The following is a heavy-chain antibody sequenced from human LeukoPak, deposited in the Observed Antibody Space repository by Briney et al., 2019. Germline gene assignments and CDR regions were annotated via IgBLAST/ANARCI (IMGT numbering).Heavy chain of an antibody. CDR3: ARGDGYCSGGNCYGGN. CDR1: RGSFSGYY. V-gene: IGHV4-34*01. CDR2: INHSGST. Sequence: SETLSLTCAVYRGSFSGYYWSWIRQPPGKGLEWIGEINHSGSTNYNPSLKSRVTISVDTSKNQFSLKLSSVTAADTAVYYCARGDGYCSGGNCYGGNWGQGTLVTVS. J-gene: IGHJ4*02. D-gene: IGHD2-15*01.